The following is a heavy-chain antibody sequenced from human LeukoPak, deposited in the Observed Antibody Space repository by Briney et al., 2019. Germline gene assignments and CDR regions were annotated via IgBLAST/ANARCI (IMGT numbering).Heavy chain of an antibody. D-gene: IGHD2-15*01. V-gene: IGHV4-34*01. CDR3: ARGKIYCSGGSCYFGWFDP. J-gene: IGHJ5*02. CDR2: INHSGST. CDR1: GGSFSGYY. Sequence: SETLSLTCAVYGGSFSGYYWSWIRQPPGKGLGWIGEINHSGSTNYNPSLKSRVTISVDTSKNQFSLKLSSVTAADTAVYYCARGKIYCSGGSCYFGWFDPWGQGTLVTVSS.